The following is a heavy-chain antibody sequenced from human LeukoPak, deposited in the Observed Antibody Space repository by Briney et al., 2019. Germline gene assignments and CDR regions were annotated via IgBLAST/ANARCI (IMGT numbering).Heavy chain of an antibody. D-gene: IGHD3-22*01. Sequence: SETLSLTCAVYGGSFSGYYWSWIRQPPGKGLEWIGEINHSGSTNYNPSLKSRVTISVDTSKNQLSLKLSSVTAADTAVYYCAGADYDSSGYYESLYYFDYWGQGTLVTVSS. CDR1: GGSFSGYY. CDR3: AGADYDSSGYYESLYYFDY. V-gene: IGHV4-34*01. J-gene: IGHJ4*02. CDR2: INHSGST.